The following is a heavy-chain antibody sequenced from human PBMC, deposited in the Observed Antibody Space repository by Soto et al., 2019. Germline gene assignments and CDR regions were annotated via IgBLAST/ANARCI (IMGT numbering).Heavy chain of an antibody. CDR1: GFTVSNNY. D-gene: IGHD1-7*01. Sequence: EVQLVESGGGLIQPGGSLRLSCAVSGFTVSNNYMSWVRQAPGKGLEWLSVIFSGGGTSYADSVKGRFTISRDNSKNTVYLQMNSLRAEDTALYYCARVDWNYGRDYWGQGTLVTVPS. CDR2: IFSGGGT. CDR3: ARVDWNYGRDY. V-gene: IGHV3-53*01. J-gene: IGHJ4*02.